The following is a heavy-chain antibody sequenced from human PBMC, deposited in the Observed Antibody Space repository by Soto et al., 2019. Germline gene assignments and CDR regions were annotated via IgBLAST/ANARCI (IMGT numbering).Heavy chain of an antibody. D-gene: IGHD5-18*01. CDR1: GGSISSGDYY. CDR3: ARSVDTAMVMGYYFDY. Sequence: SETLSLTCTVSGGSISSGDYYWSWIRQPPGKGLEWIGYIYYSGSTYYNPSLKSRVTISVDTSKNQSSLKLSSVTAADTAVYYCARSVDTAMVMGYYFDYWGQGTLVTVSS. CDR2: IYYSGST. J-gene: IGHJ4*02. V-gene: IGHV4-30-4*01.